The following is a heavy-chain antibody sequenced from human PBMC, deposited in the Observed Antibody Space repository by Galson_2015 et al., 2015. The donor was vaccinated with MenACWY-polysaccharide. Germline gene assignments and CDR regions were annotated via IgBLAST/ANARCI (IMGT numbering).Heavy chain of an antibody. CDR3: AKGTEREHYFDY. D-gene: IGHD1-1*01. J-gene: IGHJ4*02. CDR1: GFTFSSYA. CDR2: VRGSGGST. V-gene: IGHV3-23*01. Sequence: SLRLSCGACGFTFSSYAMSWVRQAPGKGLEWVSAVRGSGGSTSYADSVKGRFTIARDNSKNTLYLQMNSLRAEDTAVYYCAKGTEREHYFDYWGQGTLVTVSS.